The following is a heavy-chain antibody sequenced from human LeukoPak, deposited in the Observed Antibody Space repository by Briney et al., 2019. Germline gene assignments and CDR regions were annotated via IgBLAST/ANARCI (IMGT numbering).Heavy chain of an antibody. CDR2: FDPEDGET. D-gene: IGHD2-2*01. Sequence: ASVKVSCKVSGYTLTELSMHWVRQAPGKGLEWMGGFDPEDGETIYAQKFQGRVTTTEDTSTDTAYMELSSLRSEDTAVYYCATAYCSSTSCRGGYFDYWGQGTLVTVSS. V-gene: IGHV1-24*01. J-gene: IGHJ4*02. CDR3: ATAYCSSTSCRGGYFDY. CDR1: GYTLTELS.